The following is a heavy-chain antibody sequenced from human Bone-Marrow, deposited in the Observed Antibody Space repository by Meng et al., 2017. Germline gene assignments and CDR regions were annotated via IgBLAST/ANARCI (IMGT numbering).Heavy chain of an antibody. Sequence: SETLSLTCTVCGGSISSSSYYWCWIRQPPGKGLVWIGSIYYSGSTYYNPALKSRVTISVDTSKNKFSLKLSSVTAADTAVYYCARDSIAVAGDAFDIWGQGTMVTVSS. V-gene: IGHV4-39*07. CDR1: GGSISSSSYY. J-gene: IGHJ3*02. CDR2: IYYSGST. D-gene: IGHD6-19*01. CDR3: ARDSIAVAGDAFDI.